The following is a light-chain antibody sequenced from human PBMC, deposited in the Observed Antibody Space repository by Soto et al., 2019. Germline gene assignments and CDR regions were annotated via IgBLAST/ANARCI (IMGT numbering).Light chain of an antibody. V-gene: IGKV3-20*01. CDR1: QSVSSSY. CDR2: GAS. J-gene: IGKJ5*01. CDR3: QHYDSLPIT. Sequence: IVLPQSPGTLSLSPGERATLSCRASQSVSSSYLAWYQQKPGQPPRLLIYGASSRATGIPDRFSGSGSGTDFTLTISRLEPEDFAVFDCQHYDSLPITFGQGTRLEIK.